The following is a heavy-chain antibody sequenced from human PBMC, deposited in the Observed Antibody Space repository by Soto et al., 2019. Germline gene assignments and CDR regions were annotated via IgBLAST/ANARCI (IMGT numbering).Heavy chain of an antibody. V-gene: IGHV3-20*01. CDR2: INWNGGST. CDR3: ARSPGIAVASGSWFDP. J-gene: IGHJ5*02. D-gene: IGHD6-19*01. Sequence: EVQLVESGGGVVRPGGSLRLSCAASGFTFDDYGMSWVRQAPGKGLEWVSGINWNGGSTGYADSVKGRFTISRDNAKNSLYLQLNSLRAEDTALYHCARSPGIAVASGSWFDPWGQGTLVTVSS. CDR1: GFTFDDYG.